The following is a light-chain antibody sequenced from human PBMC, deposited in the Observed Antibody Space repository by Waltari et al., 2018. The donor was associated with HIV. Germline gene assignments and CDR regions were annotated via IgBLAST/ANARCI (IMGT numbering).Light chain of an antibody. J-gene: IGKJ3*01. CDR1: QSVLYSSNNYNY. V-gene: IGKV4-1*01. CDR2: WAS. CDR3: QQYYSSPFT. Sequence: DIVMTQSPASLPVSLGDSASIPCKSSQSVLYSSNNYNYLAWYQQKPGQPPKLLIYWASTREFGVPDRFSGSGSGTDFTLTISSLQAEDAAIYYCQQYYSSPFTFGPGTKVNI.